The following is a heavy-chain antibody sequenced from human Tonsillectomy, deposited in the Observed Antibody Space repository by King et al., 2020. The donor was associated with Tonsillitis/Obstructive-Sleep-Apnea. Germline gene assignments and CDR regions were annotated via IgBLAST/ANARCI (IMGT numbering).Heavy chain of an antibody. J-gene: IGHJ4*02. CDR2: ISYEGNNK. D-gene: IGHD2-2*01. CDR1: GFTFSSYA. CDR3: ARAGDIVVVPAAVYFDY. V-gene: IGHV3-30*04. Sequence: VQLVQSGGGLVQLGRSLRPSCAASGFTFSSYAMHWVRQAPGKGLEWGTVISYEGNNKYYADSVKGRFTISRDNSKNTLYLQMNSLRAEDTAVYYCARAGDIVVVPAAVYFDYWGQGTLVTVSS.